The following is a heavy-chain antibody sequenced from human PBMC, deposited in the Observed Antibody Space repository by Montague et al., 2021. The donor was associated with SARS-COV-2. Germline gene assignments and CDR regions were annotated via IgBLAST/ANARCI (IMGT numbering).Heavy chain of an antibody. CDR3: ARCLPTGMDGLGYSDF. D-gene: IGHD3/OR15-3a*01. Sequence: SETLSLTCSVSGGSISIYDRYWGRICPPPGQGLVFIGTHNYTGNFYFNPSLKSRVTISRDTSKNQFSLKVTSVTAADTAVYYCARCLPTGMDGLGYSDFWGQGSLVTVPS. CDR2: HNYTGNF. J-gene: IGHJ4*02. V-gene: IGHV4-39*07. CDR1: GGSISIYDRY.